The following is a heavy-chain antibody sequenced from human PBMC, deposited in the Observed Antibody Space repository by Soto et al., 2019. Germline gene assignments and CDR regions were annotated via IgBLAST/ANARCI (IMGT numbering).Heavy chain of an antibody. V-gene: IGHV4-4*02. CDR1: GASISSGW. CDR3: SSRVTDAPT. D-gene: IGHD3-10*01. CDR2: TLYSGRT. Sequence: QVQLQESGPGLVKPSGTLSLTCAVSGASISSGWWTWVRQPPGKGLEWIGETLYSGRTNYNSSLTSRVIISIDKSTKQFSLNLSSVTAADTAVYYCSSRVTDAPTWGQGTLVTVSS. J-gene: IGHJ5*02.